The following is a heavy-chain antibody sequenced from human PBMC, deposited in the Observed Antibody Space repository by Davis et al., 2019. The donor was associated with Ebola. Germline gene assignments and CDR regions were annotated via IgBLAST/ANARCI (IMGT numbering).Heavy chain of an antibody. CDR1: GGSVSSGSYY. V-gene: IGHV4-61*01. CDR3: ASIGYCSSTSCYEPDYYGMDV. D-gene: IGHD2-2*01. CDR2: IYYSGST. J-gene: IGHJ6*02. Sequence: PSETLSLTCTVSGGSVSSGSYYWSWIRQPPGKGLEWIGYIYYSGSTNYNPSLKSRVIISVDTSKNQFSLKLSSVTAADTAVYYCASIGYCSSTSCYEPDYYGMDVWGQGTTVTVSS.